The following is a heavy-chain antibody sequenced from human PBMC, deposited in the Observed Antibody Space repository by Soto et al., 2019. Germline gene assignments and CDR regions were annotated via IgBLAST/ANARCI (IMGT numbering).Heavy chain of an antibody. CDR1: GFTFSSYE. D-gene: IGHD6-19*01. Sequence: SLRLSCAASGFTFSSYEMNWVRQAPGKGLEWVSYISSSGDTTYYADSVKGRFTISRDNAKSSLYLQMNSLRAEDTAVYYCAGGRTSGWYPYFDYWGQGTLVTVSS. CDR3: AGGRTSGWYPYFDY. J-gene: IGHJ4*02. CDR2: ISSSGDTT. V-gene: IGHV3-48*03.